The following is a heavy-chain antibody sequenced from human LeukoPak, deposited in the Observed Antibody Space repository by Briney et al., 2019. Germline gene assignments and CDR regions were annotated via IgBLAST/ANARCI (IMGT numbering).Heavy chain of an antibody. Sequence: PGGSLRLSCAASGFTFSGSAMHWVRQASGKGLEWVGRIRSKANSYATAYAASVKGRFTISRDDSKNTAYLQMNSLKTEDTAVYYCTRHSGGYSKYYYYMDVWGKGTTVTVSS. CDR3: TRHSGGYSKYYYYMDV. CDR2: IRSKANSYAT. CDR1: GFTFSGSA. D-gene: IGHD4-23*01. J-gene: IGHJ6*03. V-gene: IGHV3-73*01.